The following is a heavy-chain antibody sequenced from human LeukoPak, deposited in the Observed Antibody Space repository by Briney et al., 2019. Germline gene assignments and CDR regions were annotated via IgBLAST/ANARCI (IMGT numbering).Heavy chain of an antibody. CDR3: ARVQNYYDSSFR. D-gene: IGHD3-22*01. J-gene: IGHJ4*02. V-gene: IGHV4-59*01. Sequence: SETLSLTCAVSGGSISGYYWSWIRQPPGKGLEWIGYIYYSGSTNYNPSLDGRVTISVDTSKKQFSLRVSSVTAADTAVYYGARVQNYYDSSFRWGQGILVTVSS. CDR1: GGSISGYY. CDR2: IYYSGST.